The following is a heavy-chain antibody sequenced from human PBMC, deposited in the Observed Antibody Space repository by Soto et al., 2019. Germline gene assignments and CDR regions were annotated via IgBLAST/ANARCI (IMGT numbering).Heavy chain of an antibody. D-gene: IGHD3-3*01. J-gene: IGHJ6*02. CDR3: ARDGGRYYAMYV. V-gene: IGHV4-59*01. Sequence: PSETLSLTWTVGGVSKNKYFWRWIRQPRGKRLEWIGKIYHSGSSKYNPSLKSRVTIAVDTTKNHFSVRLSSGTAADTAVYYGARDGGRYYAMYVWGRGTTGTVSS. CDR1: GVSKNKYF. CDR2: IYHSGSS.